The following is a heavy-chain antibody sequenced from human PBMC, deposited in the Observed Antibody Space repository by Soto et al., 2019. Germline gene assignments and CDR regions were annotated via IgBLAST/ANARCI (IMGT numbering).Heavy chain of an antibody. D-gene: IGHD3-16*02. J-gene: IGHJ6*02. Sequence: EVQLVESGGGLIQPGGSLRLSCAASGFTVSSNYMSWVRQAPGKGLEWVSVIYSGGSTYYADSVKGRFTISRDNSKNTLYLQMNSLRAEDTAVYYCARELTYDYVWGSYRYTGPRNYYGMDVWGQGTTVTVSS. V-gene: IGHV3-53*01. CDR3: ARELTYDYVWGSYRYTGPRNYYGMDV. CDR2: IYSGGST. CDR1: GFTVSSNY.